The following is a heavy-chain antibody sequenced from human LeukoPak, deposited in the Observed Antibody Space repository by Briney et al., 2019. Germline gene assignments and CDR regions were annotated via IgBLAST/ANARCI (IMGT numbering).Heavy chain of an antibody. D-gene: IGHD4-17*01. Sequence: GGSLRLSCAASGFTFNSYSMNWVRQAPGKGLGWVSSIRSSSRHIYYADSVKGRFTISRDDAKNSVYLQMNSLRAEETAVYYCVRDFNTVTTAYLQHWGQGTLVTVSS. CDR1: GFTFNSYS. CDR3: VRDFNTVTTAYLQH. V-gene: IGHV3-21*01. CDR2: IRSSSRHI. J-gene: IGHJ1*01.